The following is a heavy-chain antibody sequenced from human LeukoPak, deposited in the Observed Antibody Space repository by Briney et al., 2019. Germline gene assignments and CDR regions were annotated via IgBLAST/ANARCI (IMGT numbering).Heavy chain of an antibody. J-gene: IGHJ4*02. D-gene: IGHD4-11*01. CDR2: ISDTSNT. V-gene: IGHV3-23*01. CDR1: GFTFSSFA. CDR3: TKGVSNKWRGGDS. Sequence: GGSLRLSCAASGFTFSSFAMSWVRQAPGKGLEGVSIISDTSNTYYAGSVRGRFTISRDNPKSTVYLQMNNLGAEDTAVYYCTKGVSNKWRGGDSWGQGTLVIVSS.